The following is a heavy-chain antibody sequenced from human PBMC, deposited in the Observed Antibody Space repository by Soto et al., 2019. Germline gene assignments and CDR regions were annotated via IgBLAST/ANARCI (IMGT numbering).Heavy chain of an antibody. V-gene: IGHV4-30-4*01. CDR2: IFSSGTT. CDR1: GDSISSGNKY. CDR3: ARVPSPFDYYYAMDV. J-gene: IGHJ6*02. D-gene: IGHD3-16*01. Sequence: SETLSLTCTVSGDSISSGNKYWSWIRQPPGKGLEWIGYIFSSGTTYYNPSLKSRLTMSLDASQNQFSLKLNSLTDADTAVYFCARVPSPFDYYYAMDVWGQGTTVTVSS.